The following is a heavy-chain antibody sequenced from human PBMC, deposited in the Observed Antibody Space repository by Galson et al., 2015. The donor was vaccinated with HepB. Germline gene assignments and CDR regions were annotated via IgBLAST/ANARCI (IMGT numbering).Heavy chain of an antibody. D-gene: IGHD2-15*01. CDR1: SESLRNYW. V-gene: IGHV5-51*01. CDR3: ARQVVGAANFEY. J-gene: IGHJ4*02. Sequence: QSGAEVKKPGESLKISCTGSSESLRNYWIGWVRQQPGKGLEWMGIIYPRDSDTRYSPSFQGQITISADDSISTAYLQWSSLKVSDTAIYYCARQVVGAANFEYWGQGTLVTVSS. CDR2: IYPRDSDT.